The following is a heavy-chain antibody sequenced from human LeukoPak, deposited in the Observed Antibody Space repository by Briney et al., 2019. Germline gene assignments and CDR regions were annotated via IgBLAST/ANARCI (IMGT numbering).Heavy chain of an antibody. J-gene: IGHJ4*02. Sequence: AGGSLRLSCAASGFTFSSYAMSWDRQAPGKGLEWVSAISGSGASTYYADSVKGRFTISRDNSKNTLYLQMNSLRAEDTAVYYCAKELPDGDYYFDYWGQGILVTVSS. V-gene: IGHV3-23*01. CDR3: AKELPDGDYYFDY. D-gene: IGHD4-17*01. CDR2: ISGSGAST. CDR1: GFTFSSYA.